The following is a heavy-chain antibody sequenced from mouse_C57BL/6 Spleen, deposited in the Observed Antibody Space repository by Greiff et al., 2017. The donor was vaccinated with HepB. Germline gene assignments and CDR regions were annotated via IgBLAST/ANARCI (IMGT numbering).Heavy chain of an antibody. CDR2: IYPNSGGT. D-gene: IGHD1-1*01. CDR1: GYTFTSYW. CDR3: ARDYVSPWFAY. J-gene: IGHJ3*01. V-gene: IGHV1-72*01. Sequence: QVQLQQPGAELVKPGASVKLSCKASGYTFTSYWMHWVKQRPGRGLEWIGRIYPNSGGTKYNEKFKSKAALTVDKPSSTAYMQLSSLTSEDSAVYYCARDYVSPWFAYWGQGTLVTVSA.